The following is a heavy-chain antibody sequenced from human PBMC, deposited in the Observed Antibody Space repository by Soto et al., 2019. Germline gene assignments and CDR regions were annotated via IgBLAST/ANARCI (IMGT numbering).Heavy chain of an antibody. CDR3: ARATYYDSSGHKYYFDY. CDR1: GGTFSSYA. D-gene: IGHD3-22*01. Sequence: QVQLVQSGAEVKKPGSSVKVSCKASGGTFSSYAISWVRQAPGQGLEWMGGIIPIFGTANYAQKFQGRVTITADKSTSTAYMELSSLRSEDTAVYCCARATYYDSSGHKYYFDYWGQGTLVTVSS. J-gene: IGHJ4*02. V-gene: IGHV1-69*06. CDR2: IIPIFGTA.